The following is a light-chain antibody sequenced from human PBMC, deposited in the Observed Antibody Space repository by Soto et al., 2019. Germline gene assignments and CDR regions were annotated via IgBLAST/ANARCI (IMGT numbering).Light chain of an antibody. V-gene: IGKV3-15*01. CDR2: GAS. CDR3: QHYNNWPPWT. CDR1: QSVSNN. Sequence: EIVMTQSPATLSVSPGERATLSCRASQSVSNNFAWYQQKPGQAPRLLIYGASTRATGIPARFSGSGSGTEFTLTISSLQSEDFAVYYCQHYNNWPPWTFGQGTKVEIK. J-gene: IGKJ1*01.